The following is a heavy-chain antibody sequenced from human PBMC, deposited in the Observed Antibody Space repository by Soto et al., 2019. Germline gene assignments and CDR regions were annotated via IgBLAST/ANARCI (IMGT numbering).Heavy chain of an antibody. CDR2: IYYSGST. J-gene: IGHJ6*02. CDR1: GGSISSYY. V-gene: IGHV4-59*01. D-gene: IGHD4-4*01. CDR3: ARDSPTVTHAYYYYGMDV. Sequence: PSETLSLTCTVSGGSISSYYWSWIRQPPGKGLEWIGYIYYSGSTNYNPSLKSRVTISVDTSKNQFSLKLSSVTAADTAVYYCARDSPTVTHAYYYYGMDVWGQGTTVTVSS.